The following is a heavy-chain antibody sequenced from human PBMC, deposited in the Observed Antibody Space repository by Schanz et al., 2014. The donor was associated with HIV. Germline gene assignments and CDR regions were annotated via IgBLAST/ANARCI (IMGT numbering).Heavy chain of an antibody. D-gene: IGHD2-15*01. Sequence: EVQLEESGGGLVKPGGSLRLTCAASGFTFRSYAMTWVRQAPGKGLDWVSGITGSGVSTYYADSVKGRFTISRDNSKNTLYLQMNSLRAEDTAVYYCAKVVRFAMVTAPYYFDSWGQGTLVTVSS. CDR2: ITGSGVST. CDR3: AKVVRFAMVTAPYYFDS. J-gene: IGHJ4*02. V-gene: IGHV3-23*04. CDR1: GFTFRSYA.